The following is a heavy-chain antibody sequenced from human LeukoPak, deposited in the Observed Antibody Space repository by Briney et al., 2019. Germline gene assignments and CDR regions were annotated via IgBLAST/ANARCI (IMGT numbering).Heavy chain of an antibody. CDR3: ARSLYYYDSSGLHDAFDI. Sequence: ASVKVSCKASGYTFTGYYMHWVRQAPGQGLEWMGWINPNSGGTNYAQKFRGRVTMTRDTSISTAYMELSRLRSDDTAVYYCARSLYYYDSSGLHDAFDIWGQGTMVTVSS. CDR1: GYTFTGYY. J-gene: IGHJ3*02. CDR2: INPNSGGT. V-gene: IGHV1-2*02. D-gene: IGHD3-22*01.